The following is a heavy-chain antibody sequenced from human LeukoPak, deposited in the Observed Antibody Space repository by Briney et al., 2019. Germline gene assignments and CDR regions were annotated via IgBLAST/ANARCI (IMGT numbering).Heavy chain of an antibody. CDR1: GFTFSSYS. V-gene: IGHV3-21*01. CDR3: ARVGPGESPSGMDV. Sequence: GGSLRLSCAASGFTFSSYSMNWVRQAPGKGLEWVSSISSSSSYIYYADSVKGRFTISRDNAKNSLYLQMNSLRAEDTAVYYCARVGPGESPSGMDVWGQGTTVTVSS. D-gene: IGHD3-10*01. J-gene: IGHJ6*02. CDR2: ISSSSSYI.